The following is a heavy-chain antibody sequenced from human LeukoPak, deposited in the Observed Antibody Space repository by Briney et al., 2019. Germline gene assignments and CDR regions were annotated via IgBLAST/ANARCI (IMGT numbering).Heavy chain of an antibody. J-gene: IGHJ6*02. Sequence: GGSLRLSCAASGFTVSSNYMSWVRQAPGKGLEWVSVIYSGGSTYYADSVKGRFTISRDNAKNSLYLQMNSLRAEDTAVYYCAREEIVVVVAATRYYYGMDVWGQGTTVTVSS. D-gene: IGHD2-15*01. CDR1: GFTVSSNY. CDR2: IYSGGST. CDR3: AREEIVVVVAATRYYYGMDV. V-gene: IGHV3-66*01.